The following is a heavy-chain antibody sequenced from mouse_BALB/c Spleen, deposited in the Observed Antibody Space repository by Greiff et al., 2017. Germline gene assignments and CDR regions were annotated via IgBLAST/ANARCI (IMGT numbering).Heavy chain of an antibody. V-gene: IGHV2-9*02. J-gene: IGHJ4*01. Sequence: QVQLQQSGPGLVAPSQSLSITCTVSGFSLTSYGVHWVRQPPGKGLEWLGVIWAGGSTNYNSALMSRLSISKDNSKSQVFLKMNSLQTDDTAMYYCARDGATVPYAMDYWGQGTSVTVSS. D-gene: IGHD1-1*01. CDR3: ARDGATVPYAMDY. CDR2: IWAGGST. CDR1: GFSLTSYG.